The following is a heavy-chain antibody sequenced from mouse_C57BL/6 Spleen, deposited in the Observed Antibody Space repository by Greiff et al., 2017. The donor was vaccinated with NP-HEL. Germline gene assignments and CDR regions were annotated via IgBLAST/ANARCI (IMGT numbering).Heavy chain of an antibody. CDR2: IRNRANGYTT. J-gene: IGHJ2*01. CDR1: GFTFTDYY. V-gene: IGHV7-3*01. CDR3: ARWGLDY. Sequence: EVQLVESGGGLVQPGDSLSLSCAASGFTFTDYYMNWVRQPPGKALEWLGFIRNRANGYTTEYSASVKGRFTISRDNSQSILYLQMNALRAEDSATYYCARWGLDYWGQGTTLTVSS.